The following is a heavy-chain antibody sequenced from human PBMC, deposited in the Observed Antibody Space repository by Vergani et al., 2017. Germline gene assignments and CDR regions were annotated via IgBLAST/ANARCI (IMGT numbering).Heavy chain of an antibody. D-gene: IGHD6-6*01. CDR1: GFTLSSYA. CDR3: ARGCGIAARPASRGYQYYMDV. CDR2: ISYDGSNK. J-gene: IGHJ6*03. V-gene: IGHV3-30-3*01. Sequence: QVQLVESGGGVVQPGRSLRLSCAASGFTLSSYAMHWVRQAPGKGLEWVDGISYDGSNKYYADSVKGRFTISRDNSKNTLYLQMNSLRVEETAVYYCARGCGIAARPASRGYQYYMDVWGKGTTVTVSS.